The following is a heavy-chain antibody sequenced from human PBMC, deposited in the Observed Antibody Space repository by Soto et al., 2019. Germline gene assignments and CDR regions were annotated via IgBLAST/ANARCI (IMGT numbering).Heavy chain of an antibody. J-gene: IGHJ4*02. CDR3: ARDTSSWYRVDY. CDR2: INPDGGTT. D-gene: IGHD6-13*01. V-gene: IGHV1-46*01. CDR1: GYTFTSYC. Sequence: QVLLVQSGAEVKKSGASVKLSCKASGYTFTSYCIHWVRQAPGQGLEWMGIINPDGGTTSYAQKFQGRITMNRDTSTRTLYMELSSLSSGDTAVYLCARDTSSWYRVDYWGPGSLVTGSS.